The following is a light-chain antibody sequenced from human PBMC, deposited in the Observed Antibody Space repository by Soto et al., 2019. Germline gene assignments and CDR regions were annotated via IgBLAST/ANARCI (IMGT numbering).Light chain of an antibody. CDR3: QSYDISLHNYV. CDR2: EVR. J-gene: IGLJ1*01. V-gene: IGLV2-14*01. Sequence: QSALTQPASVSGSAGQSITISCSGTMRDVGAYNLVSWYQQHPGTAPKLIIYEVRNRPSGISSRFSGSRSGNTASLTITRLQAEDEADYYCQSYDISLHNYVFGTGTKLTVL. CDR1: MRDVGAYNL.